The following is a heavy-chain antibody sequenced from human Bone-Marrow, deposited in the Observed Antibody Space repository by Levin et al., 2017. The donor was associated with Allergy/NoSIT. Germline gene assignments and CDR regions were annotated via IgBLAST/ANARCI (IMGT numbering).Heavy chain of an antibody. CDR3: ARVGAVESYSESGYQISGGWFDP. CDR2: INTYTGNP. V-gene: IGHV7-4-1*01. Sequence: ASVKVSCKASGYAFNNYAINWVRQAPGQGLEWMGWINTYTGNPTYAQGFTGRFVFSLDTSVSTAYLQISSLKPDDTALYFFARVGAVESYSESGYQISGGWFDPWGQGTLVTVSS. D-gene: IGHD5-12*01. J-gene: IGHJ5*02. CDR1: GYAFNNYA.